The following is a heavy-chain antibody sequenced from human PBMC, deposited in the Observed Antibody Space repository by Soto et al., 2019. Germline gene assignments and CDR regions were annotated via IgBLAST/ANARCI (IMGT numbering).Heavy chain of an antibody. Sequence: ASVKVSCKASGGTFSSYTISWVRQAPGQGLEWMGRIIPILGIANYAQKFQGRVTITADKSTSTAYMELSSLRSEDTAVYYCARDYRSPINLEYSSSSEGIWDYWGQGTLVTVSS. CDR3: ARDYRSPINLEYSSSSEGIWDY. J-gene: IGHJ4*02. V-gene: IGHV1-69*04. CDR2: IIPILGIA. CDR1: GGTFSSYT. D-gene: IGHD6-6*01.